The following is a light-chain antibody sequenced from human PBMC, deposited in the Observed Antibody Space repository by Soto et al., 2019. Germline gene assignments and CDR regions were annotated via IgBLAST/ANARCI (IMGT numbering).Light chain of an antibody. CDR1: QSVSSN. CDR3: QQYNNWPYT. Sequence: EIVMTQSPATLSVSPGERATLSCRASQSVSSNLAWYQQKPGQAPRLLIYGASTRATGIPARFSGSGSGTECTLTISSLQSEDFAVYYGQQYNNWPYTFGQGTKLEIK. J-gene: IGKJ2*01. CDR2: GAS. V-gene: IGKV3-15*01.